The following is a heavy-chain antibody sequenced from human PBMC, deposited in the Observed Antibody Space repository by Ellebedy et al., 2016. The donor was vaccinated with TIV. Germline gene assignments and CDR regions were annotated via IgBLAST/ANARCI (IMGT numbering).Heavy chain of an antibody. V-gene: IGHV4-59*01. CDR3: AREGTGYSSSWYAFDI. CDR1: GGSISSYY. Sequence: SETLSLIXTVSGGSISSYYWSWIRQPPGKGLEWIGYIYYSGSTNYNPSLKSRVTISVDTSKNQFSLKLSSVTAADTAVYYCAREGTGYSSSWYAFDIWGQGTMVTVSS. D-gene: IGHD6-13*01. CDR2: IYYSGST. J-gene: IGHJ3*02.